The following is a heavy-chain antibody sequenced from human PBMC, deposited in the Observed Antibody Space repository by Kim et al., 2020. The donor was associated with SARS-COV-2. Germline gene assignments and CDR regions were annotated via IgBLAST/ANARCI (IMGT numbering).Heavy chain of an antibody. Sequence: GGSLRLSCAASGFSFSDSAMHWVRQASGKGLEWVGRIRSKANSYATTYAASVKGRFTISRDDYKXAAYLQMNSLKTEATAVYYCTRVPGTAXAFWDAYD. CDR1: GFSFSDSA. CDR3: TRVPGTAXAFWDAYD. D-gene: IGHD3-3*01. J-gene: IGHJ3*02. CDR2: IRSKANSYAT. V-gene: IGHV3-73*01.